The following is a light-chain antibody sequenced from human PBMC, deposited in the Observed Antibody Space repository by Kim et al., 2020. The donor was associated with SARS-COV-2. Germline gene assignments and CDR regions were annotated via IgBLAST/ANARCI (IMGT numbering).Light chain of an antibody. CDR1: QDISTY. V-gene: IGKV1-27*01. CDR2: AAS. Sequence: ASVGARVTITCRASQDISTYLAWFQLKPGKAPKLLIYAASALQPGVPSRFSGSGSGTDFTLTVTSLQPEDVATYYCQKCDSAPWTFGQGTKVEIK. J-gene: IGKJ1*01. CDR3: QKCDSAPWT.